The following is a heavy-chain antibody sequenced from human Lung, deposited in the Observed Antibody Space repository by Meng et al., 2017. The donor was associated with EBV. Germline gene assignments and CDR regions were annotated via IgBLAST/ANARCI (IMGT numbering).Heavy chain of an antibody. Sequence: LQESGPGLVKPSNTLSLTCTVSGCSISSGGYYWSWIRQHPGKGLEWIGYIYYSGSTYYNPSLKSRVTISVDTSKNQFSLKLSSVTAADTAVYYCAATVNDGYFDYWGQGTLVTVSS. J-gene: IGHJ4*02. CDR2: IYYSGST. CDR1: GCSISSGGYY. V-gene: IGHV4-31*03. D-gene: IGHD4-11*01. CDR3: AATVNDGYFDY.